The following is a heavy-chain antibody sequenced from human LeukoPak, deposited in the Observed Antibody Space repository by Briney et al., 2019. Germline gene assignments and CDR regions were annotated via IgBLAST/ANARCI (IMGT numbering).Heavy chain of an antibody. D-gene: IGHD4-17*01. Sequence: SETLSLTCTVSGGSISSHYWSWIRQPPGKGLEWIGCISYSGSTNYNPSLKSRVNISVDTSKNQFSLKLSSVTAADTAVYYCARDDYGDYFDYWGQGTLVTVSS. V-gene: IGHV4-59*08. J-gene: IGHJ4*02. CDR3: ARDDYGDYFDY. CDR1: GGSISSHY. CDR2: ISYSGST.